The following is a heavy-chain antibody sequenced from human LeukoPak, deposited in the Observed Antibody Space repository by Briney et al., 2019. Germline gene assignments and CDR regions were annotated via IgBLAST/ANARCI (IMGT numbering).Heavy chain of an antibody. CDR3: ARGLGSWPRGGYFDY. V-gene: IGHV3-30*04. CDR1: GFTFSSYA. J-gene: IGHJ4*02. CDR2: ISYDGSNK. Sequence: GGSLRLACAASGFTFSSYAMHWVRQAPGKGLEWVAVISYDGSNKYYADSVKGRFTISRDNSKNTLYLQMNSLRAEDTAVYYCARGLGSWPRGGYFDYWGQGTLVTVSS. D-gene: IGHD1-26*01.